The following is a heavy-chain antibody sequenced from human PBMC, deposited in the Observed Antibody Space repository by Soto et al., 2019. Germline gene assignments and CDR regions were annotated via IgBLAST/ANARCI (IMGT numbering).Heavy chain of an antibody. CDR2: IIPIFGTA. V-gene: IGHV1-69*01. CDR3: ARGERGSSGSYQPWVY. D-gene: IGHD1-26*01. CDR1: GGTFSSYA. Sequence: QVQLVQSGAEVKKPGSSVKVSCKASGGTFSSYAISWVRQAPGQGLEWMGGIIPIFGTANYAQKFQGRVTITADESTSTAYMGLSSLRSEDTAVYYCARGERGSSGSYQPWVYWGQGTLVTVSS. J-gene: IGHJ4*02.